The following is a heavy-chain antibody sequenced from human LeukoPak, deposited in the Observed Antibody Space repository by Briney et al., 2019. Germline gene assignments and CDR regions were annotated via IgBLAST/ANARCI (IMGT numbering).Heavy chain of an antibody. J-gene: IGHJ4*02. Sequence: SETLSLTCAVSGDSINSRSYYWAWIRQPPGKGLEWIGYIYYSGSTNYNPSLKSRVTISVDTSKNQFSLKLSSVTAADTAVYYCARVAMVRGGQFDYWGQGTLVTVSS. D-gene: IGHD3-10*01. CDR3: ARVAMVRGGQFDY. V-gene: IGHV4-61*05. CDR2: IYYSGST. CDR1: GDSINSRSYY.